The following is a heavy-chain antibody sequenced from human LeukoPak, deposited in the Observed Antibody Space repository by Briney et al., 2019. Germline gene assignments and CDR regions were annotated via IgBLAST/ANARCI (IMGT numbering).Heavy chain of an antibody. CDR3: AKDYSGSWYYFDY. D-gene: IGHD6-13*01. CDR1: GYTFSSYV. V-gene: IGHV3-23*01. Sequence: GGSLRLSCAASGYTFSSYVMNWVRQAPGKGLEWVSGISGSGSNTYSADSVKGRFTISRDNSKNTLYLHMNSLRAEDTALYYCAKDYSGSWYYFDYWGQGTLVTVSS. J-gene: IGHJ4*02. CDR2: ISGSGSNT.